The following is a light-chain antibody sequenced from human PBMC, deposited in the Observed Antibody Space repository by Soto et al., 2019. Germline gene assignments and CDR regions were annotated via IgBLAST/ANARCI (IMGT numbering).Light chain of an antibody. CDR3: QSYDSSLSGSGV. Sequence: QSVLTQPSSVSGAPGQRVTISCTGSDSNIGAGFDVHWYQQLPGTAPKLLIYGNNNRPSGVPDRFSGSKSGTSASLAITGLQAEDEADYYCQSYDSSLSGSGVFGGGTKVTVL. J-gene: IGLJ3*02. V-gene: IGLV1-40*01. CDR2: GNN. CDR1: DSNIGAGFD.